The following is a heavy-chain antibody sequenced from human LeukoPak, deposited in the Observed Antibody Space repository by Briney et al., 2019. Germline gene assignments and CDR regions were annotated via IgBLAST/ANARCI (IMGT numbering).Heavy chain of an antibody. V-gene: IGHV4-59*08. D-gene: IGHD2-21*02. Sequence: SETLSLTCTVSGGSISGYYWSWLRQPPGKGVEWIGFIHYTGSTHYNPSLKSRVTISIDTSKNHFSLKLRSVTAADTAVYYCAGSGDNCYNYFDHWGQGTLVTVSS. CDR1: GGSISGYY. CDR2: IHYTGST. J-gene: IGHJ4*02. CDR3: AGSGDNCYNYFDH.